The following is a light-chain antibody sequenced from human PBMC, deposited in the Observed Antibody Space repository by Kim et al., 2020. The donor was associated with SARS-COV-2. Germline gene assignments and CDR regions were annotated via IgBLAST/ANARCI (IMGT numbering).Light chain of an antibody. CDR3: QQRTSWPTVT. V-gene: IGKV3-11*01. J-gene: IGKJ4*01. CDR2: DAS. CDR1: QGISSY. Sequence: EIVLTQSPATLSLSPGERATLSCRASQGISSYLAWYQQKPGQAPRLLIYDASNRATGIPARLSGSGSGTDFTLTISSLEPEDFAVYYCQQRTSWPTVTFGGGTKVDIK.